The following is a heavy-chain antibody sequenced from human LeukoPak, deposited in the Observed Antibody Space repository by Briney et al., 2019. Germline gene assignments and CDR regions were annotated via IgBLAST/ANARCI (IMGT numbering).Heavy chain of an antibody. CDR2: IYYSGST. V-gene: IGHV4-39*07. D-gene: IGHD3-22*01. J-gene: IGHJ4*02. CDR1: GGSISTSSYY. Sequence: SETLSLTCTVSGGSISTSSYYWGWVRQPPGTGLEWLGSIYYSGSTYYNPSLKSRVTISVDTSKNQFSLKLSSVTAADTAVYYCASGPDYDSSGYYDYWGQGTLVTVSS. CDR3: ASGPDYDSSGYYDY.